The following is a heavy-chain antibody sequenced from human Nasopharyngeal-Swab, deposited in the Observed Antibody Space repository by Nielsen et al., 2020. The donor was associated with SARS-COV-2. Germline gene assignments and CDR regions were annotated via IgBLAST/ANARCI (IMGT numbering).Heavy chain of an antibody. D-gene: IGHD3-22*01. V-gene: IGHV4-39*02. CDR2: TYYGGNP. CDR1: DKSISSTTHY. CDR3: ARRSYYSDASAYFFDY. J-gene: IGHJ4*01. Sequence: GSLRLSCSVSDKSISSTTHYWGWIRQPPGKGLEWIGDTYYGGNPNYNPSLKSRLTISVDTSKNNFSLQLNSVTAADTAVYYCARRSYYSDASAYFFDYWGRGTLVTVSP.